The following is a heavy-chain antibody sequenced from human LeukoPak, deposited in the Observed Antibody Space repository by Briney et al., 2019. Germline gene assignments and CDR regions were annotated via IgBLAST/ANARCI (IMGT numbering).Heavy chain of an antibody. Sequence: GASVKVSCTVSGSSLIDLSMHWVRHSPPKGLEWLGGFHPENDEIIYAQNFQGRVTMSEDTSRDTAYMELRSLRSDDTAVYYCVTGDHSPYYFHYWGQGSPVTVSS. CDR2: FHPENDEI. J-gene: IGHJ4*02. V-gene: IGHV1-24*01. D-gene: IGHD4-11*01. CDR3: VTGDHSPYYFHY. CDR1: GSSLIDLS.